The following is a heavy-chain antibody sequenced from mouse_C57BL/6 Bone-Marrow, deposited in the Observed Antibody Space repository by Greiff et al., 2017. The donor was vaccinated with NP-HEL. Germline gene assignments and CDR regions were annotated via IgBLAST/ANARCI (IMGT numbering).Heavy chain of an antibody. CDR1: GYTFTDYE. CDR3: TRTPYYYGSSYWYFDV. Sequence: VQLQQSGAELVRPGASVTLSCKASGYTFTDYEMPWVKQTPVHGLEWIGAIDPETGGTAYNQKFKGKAILTADKSSSTAYMDLRSLTSEDSAVYYCTRTPYYYGSSYWYFDVWGTGTTVTVSS. CDR2: IDPETGGT. J-gene: IGHJ1*03. V-gene: IGHV1-15*01. D-gene: IGHD1-1*01.